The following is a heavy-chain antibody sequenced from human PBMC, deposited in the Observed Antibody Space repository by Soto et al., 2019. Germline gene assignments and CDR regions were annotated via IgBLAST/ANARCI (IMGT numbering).Heavy chain of an antibody. CDR3: ARRGSSEGLDY. Sequence: SETLSLTCTVSGGSISSSSYYWGWIRQPPGKGLEWIGSIYYSGSTYYNPSLKSRVTISVDTSKNQFSLKLSSVTAADTAVYYCARRGSSEGLDYWGQGTLVTVSA. CDR1: GGSISSSSYY. D-gene: IGHD6-6*01. CDR2: IYYSGST. J-gene: IGHJ4*02. V-gene: IGHV4-39*01.